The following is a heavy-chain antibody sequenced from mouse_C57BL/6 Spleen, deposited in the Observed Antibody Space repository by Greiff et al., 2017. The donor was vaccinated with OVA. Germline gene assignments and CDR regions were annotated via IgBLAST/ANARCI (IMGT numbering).Heavy chain of an antibody. CDR2: IDPNSGGT. CDR3: ARVGIELLWDYYAMDY. CDR1: GYTFTSYW. J-gene: IGHJ4*01. D-gene: IGHD2-1*01. V-gene: IGHV1-72*01. Sequence: QVQLQQPGAELVKPGASVKLSCKASGYTFTSYWLHWVKQRPGRGLEWIGRIDPNSGGTKYNEKFKSKATLTVDKPSSTAYMQLSSLTSEDSAVYYCARVGIELLWDYYAMDYWGQGTSVTVSS.